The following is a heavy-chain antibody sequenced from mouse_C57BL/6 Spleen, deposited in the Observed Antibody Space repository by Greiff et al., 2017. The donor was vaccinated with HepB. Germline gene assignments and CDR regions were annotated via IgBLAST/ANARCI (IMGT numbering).Heavy chain of an antibody. V-gene: IGHV1-64*01. J-gene: IGHJ2*01. CDR1: GYTFTSYW. Sequence: QVQLQQPGAELVKPGASVKLSCKASGYTFTSYWMHWVKQRPGQGLEWIGMIHPNSGSTNYNEKFKSKATLTVDKSSSTAYMQLSSLTSEGSAVYYCARSNYGISYFDYWGQGTTLTVSS. D-gene: IGHD1-1*01. CDR3: ARSNYGISYFDY. CDR2: IHPNSGST.